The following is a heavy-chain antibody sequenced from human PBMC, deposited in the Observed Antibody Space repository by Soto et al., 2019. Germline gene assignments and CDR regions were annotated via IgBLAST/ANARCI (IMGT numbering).Heavy chain of an antibody. V-gene: IGHV4-38-2*02. CDR1: GYSISRGYY. J-gene: IGHJ4*02. Sequence: SETLSLTCSVSGYSISRGYYWGWIRQPPGKGLQWIGTIYHDGTTYSNPSLNGRVSISVSTSQNRFSLKLSSVNAADTAVYYCAKYRRTAAEGYTLDYWGRGTLVTVS. CDR2: IYHDGTT. D-gene: IGHD6-13*01. CDR3: AKYRRTAAEGYTLDY.